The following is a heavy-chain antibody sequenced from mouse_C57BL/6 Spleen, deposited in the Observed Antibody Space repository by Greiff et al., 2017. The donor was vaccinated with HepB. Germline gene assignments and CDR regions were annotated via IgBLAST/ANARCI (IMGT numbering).Heavy chain of an antibody. J-gene: IGHJ3*01. CDR1: GFTFSSYA. V-gene: IGHV5-4*01. Sequence: EVQLVESGGGLVKPGGSLKLSCAASGFTFSSYAMSWVRQTPEKRLEWVATISDGGSYTYYPDNVKGRFTISRDNAKNNLYLQMSHLKSEDTAMYYCARDATGQAWFAYWGQGTLVTVSA. D-gene: IGHD3-2*02. CDR3: ARDATGQAWFAY. CDR2: ISDGGSYT.